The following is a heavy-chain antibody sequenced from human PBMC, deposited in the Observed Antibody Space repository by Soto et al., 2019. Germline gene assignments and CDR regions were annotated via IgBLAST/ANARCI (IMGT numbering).Heavy chain of an antibody. J-gene: IGHJ6*02. Sequence: PGGSLRLSCAASGFTFSSYAMHWVRQAPGKGLEWVAVISYDGSNKYYADSAKGRFTISRDNSKNTLYLQMNSLRAEDTAVYYCARDLSRSDYDFWSCVGYGMDVWGQGTTVTVSS. CDR1: GFTFSSYA. V-gene: IGHV3-30-3*01. CDR3: ARDLSRSDYDFWSCVGYGMDV. CDR2: ISYDGSNK. D-gene: IGHD3-3*01.